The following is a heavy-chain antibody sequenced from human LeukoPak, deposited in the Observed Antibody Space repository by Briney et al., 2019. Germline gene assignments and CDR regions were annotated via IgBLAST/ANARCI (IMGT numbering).Heavy chain of an antibody. Sequence: PGGSLRLSCAASGFSFSSYAMNWVRQAPGKGLEWVSIIYSGGSTYYADSVKGRFTISRDNSKNTLYLRMNSLRAEDTAVYYCARDLGYFDYWGQGTLVTVSS. J-gene: IGHJ4*02. CDR3: ARDLGYFDY. V-gene: IGHV3-53*01. CDR1: GFSFSSYA. CDR2: IYSGGST.